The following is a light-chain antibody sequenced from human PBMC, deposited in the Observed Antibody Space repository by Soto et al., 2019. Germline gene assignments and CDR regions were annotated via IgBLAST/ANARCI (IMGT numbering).Light chain of an antibody. V-gene: IGKV1-5*01. Sequence: DIQMTQSPSSLSASVGDRVTIACRASQTITNYLAWFQHKPGKAPKLLIYDASTLDSGVPSRFRGYGSGTEFTLTISSLQPDDFATYYCQQYDSYPWTFGQGTKVDIK. CDR1: QTITNY. CDR2: DAS. J-gene: IGKJ1*01. CDR3: QQYDSYPWT.